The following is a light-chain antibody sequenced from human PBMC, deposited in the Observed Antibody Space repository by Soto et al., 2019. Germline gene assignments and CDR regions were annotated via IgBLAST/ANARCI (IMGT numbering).Light chain of an antibody. J-gene: IGLJ1*01. CDR1: SSDVGGYNY. CDR2: EVS. V-gene: IGLV2-14*01. Sequence: QSALTQPASVSGSHGQSVTISCTGTSSDVGGYNYVSWYQQHPGKAPKLIIYEVSNLPSGVSNRFYGSKSGNTASLTISGLQDEDEADYACCEFTSGSTLFGTVTKLTVL. CDR3: CEFTSGSTL.